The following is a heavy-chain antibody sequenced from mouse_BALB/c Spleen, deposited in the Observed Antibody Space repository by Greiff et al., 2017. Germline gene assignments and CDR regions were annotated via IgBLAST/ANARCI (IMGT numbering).Heavy chain of an antibody. CDR1: GFTFTASY. CDR2: IRNKANGYTT. J-gene: IGHJ1*01. D-gene: IGHD1-1*01. Sequence: EVKLVASGGGLVQPGGSLRLSCATSGFTFTASYMSWVRQPPGKALEWLGFIRNKANGYTTEYSASVNGRFTISRDNSQSILYLQMNTLRAEDSATYYCARADYYGSSWYCDVWGAGTTVTVSS. V-gene: IGHV7-3*02. CDR3: ARADYYGSSWYCDV.